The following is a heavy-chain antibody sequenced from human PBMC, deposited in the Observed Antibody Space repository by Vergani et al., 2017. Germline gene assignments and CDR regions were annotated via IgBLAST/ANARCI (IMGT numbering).Heavy chain of an antibody. D-gene: IGHD4-17*01. V-gene: IGHV3-21*01. CDR3: ARDRGDYGDYEVDY. CDR2: ISSSSSYI. J-gene: IGHJ4*02. Sequence: EVQLVESGGGLVKPEGSLRLSCAASGFTFSSYSMNWVRQAPGKGLEWVSSISSSSSYIYYADSVKGRFTISRDNAKNSLYLQMNSLRAEDTAVYYCARDRGDYGDYEVDYWGQGTLVTVSS. CDR1: GFTFSSYS.